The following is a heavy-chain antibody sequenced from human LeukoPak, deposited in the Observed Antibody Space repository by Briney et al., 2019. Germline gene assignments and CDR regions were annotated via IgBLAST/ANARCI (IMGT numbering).Heavy chain of an antibody. V-gene: IGHV4-39*03. J-gene: IGHJ6*02. CDR2: IYDSGST. D-gene: IGHD1-26*01. CDR3: SSTMGGTTFGDYYYYGMDV. Sequence: SETLSLTCTVSSGSISANDYYWAWIRQPPGKGLEWIGSIYDSGSTYYNPSLKSRVSISVDTSKNKFSLKLTSVTAADTAVYYWSSTMGGTTFGDYYYYGMDVWGQGTTVTVSS. CDR1: SGSISANDYY.